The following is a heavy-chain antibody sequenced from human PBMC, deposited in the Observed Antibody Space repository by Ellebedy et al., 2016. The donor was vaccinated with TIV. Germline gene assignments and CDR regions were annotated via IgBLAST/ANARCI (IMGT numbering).Heavy chain of an antibody. CDR3: ATRPGEGIQLWGGFDY. D-gene: IGHD5-18*01. Sequence: GESLKISCAATGFMFSSYAMTWVRQAPGKGLEWVSAISGSGDKTYYADSVKGRFTISSDNSKNTLPLQMDTLRVEDTAVYYCATRPGEGIQLWGGFDYWGQGTLVTVSS. J-gene: IGHJ4*02. CDR2: ISGSGDKT. V-gene: IGHV3-23*01. CDR1: GFMFSSYA.